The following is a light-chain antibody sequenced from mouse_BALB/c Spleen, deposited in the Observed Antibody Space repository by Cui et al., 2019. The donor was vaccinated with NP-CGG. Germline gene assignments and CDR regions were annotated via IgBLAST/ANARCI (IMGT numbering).Light chain of an antibody. Sequence: QALLTQHSGLTTTPGETVTLTCRSSTGTVTTSNYANWVQEKPDHLFTGLIGGTNNRAPGVPARFSGSLIGDKAALTITGAQTEDEAIYFCALWYSNHWVFGGGTKLTVL. J-gene: IGLJ1*01. CDR2: GTN. V-gene: IGLV1*01. CDR3: ALWYSNHWV. CDR1: TGTVTTSNY.